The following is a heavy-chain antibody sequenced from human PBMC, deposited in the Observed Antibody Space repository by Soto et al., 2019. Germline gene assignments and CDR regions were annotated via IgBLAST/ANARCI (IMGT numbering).Heavy chain of an antibody. CDR2: IIPLLRST. V-gene: IGHV1-69*11. CDR1: GDSFSTYA. D-gene: IGHD2-2*01. Sequence: QVQLVQSGAQVKKPGSSVKVSCKASGDSFSTYAVSWVRQAPGQGLEWMGKIIPLLRSTTYAQKLRGRVTITADETTSTAYMDLTSLTAEDTAVYYCATDSGIVAVPAAMGFDYWGQGTLVTVSS. J-gene: IGHJ4*02. CDR3: ATDSGIVAVPAAMGFDY.